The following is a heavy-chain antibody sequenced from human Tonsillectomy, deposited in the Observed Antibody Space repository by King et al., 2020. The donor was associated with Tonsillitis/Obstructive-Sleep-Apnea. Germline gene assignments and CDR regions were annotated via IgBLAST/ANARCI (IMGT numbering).Heavy chain of an antibody. CDR2: IYSGGYT. CDR1: GFIVSSNY. J-gene: IGHJ4*02. D-gene: IGHD5-24*01. Sequence: VQLVESGGGLVQPGGSLRLSCAASGFIVSSNYMSWVRQAPGKGLEWVSVIYSGGYTYYSDSVKGSFTISRDNSKNTLYLQMNRLRAEDTAVYYCARDRKEMANNYYFDYWGQGTLVTVSS. V-gene: IGHV3-66*01. CDR3: ARDRKEMANNYYFDY.